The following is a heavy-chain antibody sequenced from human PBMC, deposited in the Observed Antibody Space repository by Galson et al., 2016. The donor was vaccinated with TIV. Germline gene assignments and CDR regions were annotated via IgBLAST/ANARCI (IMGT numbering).Heavy chain of an antibody. J-gene: IGHJ4*02. CDR2: INPLFGTT. Sequence: SVKVSCKASGGTFRMFVFSWLRQAPGQGLEWMGVINPLFGTTNYAQTFQGRLTMTADKSTSTAYMQLGGLKSEDTAVYYCAWGEGDLKEWLSRPLESWGQGTLVVVSS. CDR1: GGTFRMFV. D-gene: IGHD3-3*01. CDR3: AWGEGDLKEWLSRPLES. V-gene: IGHV1-69*06.